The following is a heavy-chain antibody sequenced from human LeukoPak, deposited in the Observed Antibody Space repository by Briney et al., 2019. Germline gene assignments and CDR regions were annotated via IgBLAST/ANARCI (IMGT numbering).Heavy chain of an antibody. CDR1: GFSLSTSGMC. CDR3: ARILYDNRYFDY. Sequence: ESGPALVKPTQTLTLTCTFSGFSLSTSGMCVNWIHQPPGKALEWLARIDWDDDKYYSTSLKTRLTISKDTSKNQVVLTMTNMDPVDTATYYCARILYDNRYFDYWGQGTLVTVSS. CDR2: IDWDDDK. J-gene: IGHJ4*02. V-gene: IGHV2-70*11. D-gene: IGHD3-22*01.